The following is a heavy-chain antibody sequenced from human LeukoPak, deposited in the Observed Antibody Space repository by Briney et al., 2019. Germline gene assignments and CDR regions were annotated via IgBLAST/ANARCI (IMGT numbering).Heavy chain of an antibody. V-gene: IGHV1-2*06. CDR2: INPNSGGT. CDR3: ARGGPTVVYYFDY. D-gene: IGHD4-23*01. CDR1: GYTFTGYY. J-gene: IGHJ4*02. Sequence: GASAKVSCKASGYTFTGYYMHWVRQAPGQGLEWMGRINPNSGGTNYAQKFQGRVTMTRDTSISTAYMELSRLRSDDTAVYYCARGGPTVVYYFDYWGQGTLVTVSS.